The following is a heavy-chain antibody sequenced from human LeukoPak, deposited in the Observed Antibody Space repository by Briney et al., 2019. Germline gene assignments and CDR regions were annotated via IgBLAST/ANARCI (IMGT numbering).Heavy chain of an antibody. CDR3: ARDLSCSSTSCYPSSYYYYMDV. CDR2: IKQDGSEK. V-gene: IGHV3-7*01. Sequence: GGSLRLSCAASGFTFSSYWMSWVRQAPGKGLEWVANIKQDGSEKYYVDSVKGRFTTSRDNAKNSLYLQMNSLRAEDTAVYYCARDLSCSSTSCYPSSYYYYMDVWGKGTTVTVSS. CDR1: GFTFSSYW. J-gene: IGHJ6*03. D-gene: IGHD2-2*01.